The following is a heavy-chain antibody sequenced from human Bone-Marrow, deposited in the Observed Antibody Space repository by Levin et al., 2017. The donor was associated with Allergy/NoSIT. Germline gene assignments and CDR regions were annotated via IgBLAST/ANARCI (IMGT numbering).Heavy chain of an antibody. CDR2: INSDGSST. CDR3: ARDHYGSGSYSIYYYYGMDV. J-gene: IGHJ6*02. V-gene: IGHV3-74*01. CDR1: GFTFSSYW. Sequence: GESLKISCAASGFTFSSYWMHWVRQAPGKGLVWVSRINSDGSSTSYADSVKGRFTISRDNAKNTLYLQMNSPRAEDTAVYYCARDHYGSGSYSIYYYYGMDVWGQGTTVTVSS. D-gene: IGHD3-10*01.